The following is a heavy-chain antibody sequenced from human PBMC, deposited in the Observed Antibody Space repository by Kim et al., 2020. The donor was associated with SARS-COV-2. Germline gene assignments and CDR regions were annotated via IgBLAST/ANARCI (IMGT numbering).Heavy chain of an antibody. J-gene: IGHJ2*01. Sequence: GGSLRLSCAASGFTFNIYAMHWVRQAPGRGLEYVSAISPSGSNTYYADSVRGRFTMSRDNSKNTLYLQMGSLSAEDMAVYYCARNYYDSSGYYYHWYFDLWGRGTLVTVSS. CDR1: GFTFNIYA. V-gene: IGHV3-64*02. D-gene: IGHD3-22*01. CDR2: ISPSGSNT. CDR3: ARNYYDSSGYYYHWYFDL.